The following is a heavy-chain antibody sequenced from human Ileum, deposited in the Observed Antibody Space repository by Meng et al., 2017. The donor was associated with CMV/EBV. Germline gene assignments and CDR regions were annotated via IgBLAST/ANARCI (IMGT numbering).Heavy chain of an antibody. CDR1: GFTFSGYA. CDR3: AKYSTIGATIVDY. CDR2: ISGNGGST. V-gene: IGHV3-23*01. Sequence: GESLKISCAASGFTFSGYAMSWVRQAPGKGLEWVSVISGNGGSTYYADSVKGRLTISRDNSKNTLYLQMNSLRTEDTAVYYCAKYSTIGATIVDYWGQGTLVTVSS. D-gene: IGHD5-12*01. J-gene: IGHJ4*02.